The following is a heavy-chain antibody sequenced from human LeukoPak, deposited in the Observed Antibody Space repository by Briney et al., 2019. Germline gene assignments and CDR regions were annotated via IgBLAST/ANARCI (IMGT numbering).Heavy chain of an antibody. CDR3: AKGDCSDTSCSTYFDY. D-gene: IGHD2-2*01. V-gene: IGHV3-53*01. CDR1: GFTVSSNY. J-gene: IGHJ4*02. CDR2: IYSGGST. Sequence: GGSLRLSCAASGFTVSSNYMSWVRQAPGKGLEWVSVIYSGGSTYYADSVKGRFTISRDNSKNTLYLQMNSLRAEDTAVYYCAKGDCSDTSCSTYFDYWGQGTLVTVSS.